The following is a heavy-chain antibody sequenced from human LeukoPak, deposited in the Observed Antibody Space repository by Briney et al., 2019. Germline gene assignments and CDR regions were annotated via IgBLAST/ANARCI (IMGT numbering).Heavy chain of an antibody. CDR3: AGRVTGYSSGYVY. CDR1: GFNFGSDA. V-gene: IGHV3-30*02. CDR2: IWSDGSND. J-gene: IGHJ4*02. Sequence: GGSLRLSCTASGFNFGSDAMHWVRQAPGKGLEWVAFIWSDGSNDHYADSVKGRFTISRDNSKNTVCLQMNSLRVEDTAVYYCAGRVTGYSSGYVYWGQGTLVTVSS. D-gene: IGHD5-18*01.